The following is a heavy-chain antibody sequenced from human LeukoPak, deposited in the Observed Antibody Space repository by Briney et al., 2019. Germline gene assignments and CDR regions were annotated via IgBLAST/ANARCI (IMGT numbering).Heavy chain of an antibody. CDR3: ARDLLRRYIAGNTSIAARPPGY. V-gene: IGHV1-24*01. CDR1: GYTLTELS. D-gene: IGHD6-6*01. Sequence: GASVKVSCKVSGYTLTELSMHWVRQAPGKGLEWMGGFDPEDGETIYAQKFQGRVTMTEDTSTDTAYMELSSLRSDDTAVYYCARDLLRRYIAGNTSIAARPPGYWGQGTLVTVSS. CDR2: FDPEDGET. J-gene: IGHJ4*02.